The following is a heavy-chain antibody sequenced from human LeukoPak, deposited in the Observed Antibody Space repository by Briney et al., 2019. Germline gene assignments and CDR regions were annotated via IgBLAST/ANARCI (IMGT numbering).Heavy chain of an antibody. CDR3: ARRRLPRADVFDI. J-gene: IGHJ3*02. CDR1: GGSISSSGYY. D-gene: IGHD3-16*01. CDR2: VYYSGST. Sequence: SETLYLTCTVTGGSISSSGYYWGWIRQPPGKGLEWIGSVYYSGSTYYNPSLKSRITISVDTSKNQFSLELSSVTSADTAVYYCARRRLPRADVFDIWGQGTMVTVSS. V-gene: IGHV4-39*01.